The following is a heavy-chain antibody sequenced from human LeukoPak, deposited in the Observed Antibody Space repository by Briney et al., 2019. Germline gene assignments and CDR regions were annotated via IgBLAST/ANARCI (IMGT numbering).Heavy chain of an antibody. CDR3: TRDLPYSSSWESIDY. V-gene: IGHV1-69*05. CDR1: GGTFSSYA. J-gene: IGHJ4*02. D-gene: IGHD6-13*01. Sequence: SVKVSCKASGGTFSSYAISWVRQAPGQGLEWMGGIIPIFGTANYAQKFQGRVTMTTDTSTSTAYMELRSLRSDDTAVYYCTRDLPYSSSWESIDYWGQGTLVTVSS. CDR2: IIPIFGTA.